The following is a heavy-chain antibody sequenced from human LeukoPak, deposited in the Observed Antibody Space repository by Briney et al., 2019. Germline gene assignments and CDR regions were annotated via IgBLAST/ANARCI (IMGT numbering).Heavy chain of an antibody. Sequence: GGSLRLSCAASGFIFDDSAMHWVRQAPGKALEWVSGISWSSGTILYADSVKGRFTISRDNAKNSLYLQMDSLRPEDTAVYYCARAPKSLASRSYFDYWGQESLVTVSS. CDR2: ISWSSGTI. J-gene: IGHJ4*02. CDR3: ARAPKSLASRSYFDY. D-gene: IGHD3-10*01. V-gene: IGHV3-9*01. CDR1: GFIFDDSA.